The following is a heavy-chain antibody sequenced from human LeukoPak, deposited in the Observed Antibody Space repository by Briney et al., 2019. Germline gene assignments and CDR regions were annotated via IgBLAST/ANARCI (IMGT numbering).Heavy chain of an antibody. Sequence: GGSLRLSCAASGFTFSAYSMNWVRQAPGKGLEWVSSISSSSSYIYYADSVQGRFTVSRDNAQNSLSLQMNSLRAEDTAVYYCAKAAGWLLHYWGQGTLVTVSS. CDR1: GFTFSAYS. V-gene: IGHV3-21*04. CDR2: ISSSSSYI. D-gene: IGHD3-22*01. CDR3: AKAAGWLLHY. J-gene: IGHJ4*02.